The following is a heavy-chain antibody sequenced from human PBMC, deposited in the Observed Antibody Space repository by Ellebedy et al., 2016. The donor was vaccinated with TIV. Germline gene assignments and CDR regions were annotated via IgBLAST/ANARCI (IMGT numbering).Heavy chain of an antibody. CDR2: FDPEDGEI. CDR3: ATTGTNWAWFDP. V-gene: IGHV1-24*01. J-gene: IGHJ5*02. Sequence: ASVKVSCKVSGYTLTELSMHWVRQAPGKGLEWMGGFDPEDGEIIYAQRFQGRLNMTEDTSTDTAYMELSSLRSEDTAVYYCATTGTNWAWFDPWGQGTLVTVSS. D-gene: IGHD1-1*01. CDR1: GYTLTELS.